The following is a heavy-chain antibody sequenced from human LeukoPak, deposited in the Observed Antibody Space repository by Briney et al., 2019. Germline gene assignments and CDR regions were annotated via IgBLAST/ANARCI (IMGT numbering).Heavy chain of an antibody. CDR3: ARGNDYGSIFDY. CDR1: GFTFSDYY. Sequence: GGSLRLSCAASGFTFSDYYMSWIRQAPGKGLEWVSYISSSGSTIYYADSMKGRFTICRDNAKNSLYLQMNSLRAEDTAVYYCARGNDYGSIFDYWGQGTLVTVSS. J-gene: IGHJ4*02. V-gene: IGHV3-11*01. CDR2: ISSSGSTI. D-gene: IGHD4-17*01.